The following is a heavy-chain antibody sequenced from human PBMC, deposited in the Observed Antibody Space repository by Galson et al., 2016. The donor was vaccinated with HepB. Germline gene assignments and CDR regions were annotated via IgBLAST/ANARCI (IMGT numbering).Heavy chain of an antibody. CDR3: ARDLIAAAGYYYYGMDV. CDR2: ISSSNRYS. J-gene: IGHJ6*02. Sequence: SLRLSCAASGFTFSDYYMSWIRQAPGKGLEWVSYISSSNRYSSYADSVRGRFTISRDNAKNSLYLQMNSLRAEDTGVYFCARDLIAAAGYYYYGMDVWGRGTTVTVSS. D-gene: IGHD6-13*01. V-gene: IGHV3-11*06. CDR1: GFTFSDYY.